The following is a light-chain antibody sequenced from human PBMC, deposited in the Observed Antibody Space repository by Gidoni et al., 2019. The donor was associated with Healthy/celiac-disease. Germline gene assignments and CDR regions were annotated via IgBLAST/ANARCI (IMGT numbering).Light chain of an antibody. Sequence: SYELTQPPSASVSPGQTARITCSGNKLGDNYACWYQQKPGQSPVLVLYQDTKRPSGIPERFSGSNAGNTATLTISGTQAMDEADYYCQAWDSSYWVFGGGTKLTVL. CDR2: QDT. V-gene: IGLV3-1*01. J-gene: IGLJ3*02. CDR3: QAWDSSYWV. CDR1: KLGDNY.